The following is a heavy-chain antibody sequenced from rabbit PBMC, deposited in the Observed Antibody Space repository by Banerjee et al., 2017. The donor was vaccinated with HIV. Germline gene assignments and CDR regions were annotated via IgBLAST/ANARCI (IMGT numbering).Heavy chain of an antibody. D-gene: IGHD1-1*01. V-gene: IGHV1S45*01. Sequence: QEQLEESGGDLVKPGASLTLTCTASGFTLSSYWMCWVRQAPGKGLEWIACIYAVSSDNSYYASWAKGRFTISKTSSTTVTLQMTSLTAADTATYFCARDPTYAHNSDYYVGDYFNLWGPGTLVTDS. CDR2: IYAVSSDNS. J-gene: IGHJ4*01. CDR3: ARDPTYAHNSDYYVGDYFNL. CDR1: GFTLSSYW.